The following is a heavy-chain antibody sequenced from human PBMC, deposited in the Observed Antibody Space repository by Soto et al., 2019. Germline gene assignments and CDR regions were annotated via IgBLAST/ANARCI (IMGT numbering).Heavy chain of an antibody. J-gene: IGHJ4*02. Sequence: EVQLVESGGGLLQPGGSLRLSCAASGFNFSSSWMSWVRKAAGKGLEWVANIKQDGSEKYYVYSVKGRFTISRDNAKNSLYLQMNSLRAEDTAVYDSARRITAAGAYYYWGQGTLVTVSS. CDR2: IKQDGSEK. V-gene: IGHV3-7*01. CDR1: GFNFSSSW. CDR3: ARRITAAGAYYY. D-gene: IGHD6-13*01.